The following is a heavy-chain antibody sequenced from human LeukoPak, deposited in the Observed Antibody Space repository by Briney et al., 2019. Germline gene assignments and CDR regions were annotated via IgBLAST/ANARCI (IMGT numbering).Heavy chain of an antibody. J-gene: IGHJ4*02. CDR3: TTIYDILTGHVDY. V-gene: IGHV3-15*01. CDR1: GFTFSNAW. CDR2: IKSKTDGGTT. D-gene: IGHD3-9*01. Sequence: GGSLRLSCAASGFTFSNAWMSWVRQAPGKGLEWVGRIKSKTDGGTTDYAAPVKGRFTISRDDSKNTLYLQMNGLKTEDTAVYYCTTIYDILTGHVDYWGQGTLVTVSS.